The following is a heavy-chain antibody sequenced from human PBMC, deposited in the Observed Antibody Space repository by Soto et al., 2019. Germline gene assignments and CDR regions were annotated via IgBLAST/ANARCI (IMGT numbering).Heavy chain of an antibody. J-gene: IGHJ6*02. D-gene: IGHD2-8*01. CDR1: EYTFSNYG. CDR2: INAGNVNT. Sequence: QVRLVQTGAQVKKPRASVQVSCKASEYTFSNYGIHWLRHAPGQRLEWVAWINAGNVNTRYSENFQDKVTITWDTDGTTAYVEVRSLRSEDKDIYYCEGDPNHSRSFSYHYCCGMEVWGHATTVAVCS. CDR3: EGDPNHSRSFSYHYCCGMEV. V-gene: IGHV1-3*01.